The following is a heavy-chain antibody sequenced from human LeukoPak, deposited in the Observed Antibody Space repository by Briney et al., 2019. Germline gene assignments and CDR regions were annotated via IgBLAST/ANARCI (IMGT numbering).Heavy chain of an antibody. CDR2: ISWNSGDI. D-gene: IGHD6-19*01. J-gene: IGHJ4*02. CDR1: GFTFYDYA. CDR3: AKDRNPGRGWDSYFDY. Sequence: PGRSLRLSCAASGFTFYDYAMHWVRHAPGKGLEWVSGISWNSGDIGYADYVKGRFTICRDNAKNSLYLQMNSLGAEDTALYYCAKDRNPGRGWDSYFDYWGQGTLVTVSS. V-gene: IGHV3-9*01.